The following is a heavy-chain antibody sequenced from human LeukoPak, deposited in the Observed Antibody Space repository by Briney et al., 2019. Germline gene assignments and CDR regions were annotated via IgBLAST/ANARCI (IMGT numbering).Heavy chain of an antibody. Sequence: SQTLSLTCAISGDSVSSNSAAWNWIRQSPSRGLEWLGRTYYRSNWYNDYAVSVKSRITINPDTSKNQSYLQLKSVTPEDTAVYYCARGSSSGWAYYFGMDTWGQGTTVTVSS. CDR2: TYYRSNWYN. CDR3: ARGSSSGWAYYFGMDT. D-gene: IGHD6-19*01. V-gene: IGHV6-1*01. J-gene: IGHJ6*02. CDR1: GDSVSSNSAA.